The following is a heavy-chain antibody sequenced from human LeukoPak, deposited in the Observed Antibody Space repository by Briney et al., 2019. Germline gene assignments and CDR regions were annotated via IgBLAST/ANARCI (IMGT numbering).Heavy chain of an antibody. D-gene: IGHD6-19*01. J-gene: IGHJ4*02. CDR2: FDPEDGET. CDR3: ATADLRESYSSGYRFDY. V-gene: IGHV1-24*01. CDR1: GGTFSSYA. Sequence: ASVKVSCKASGGTFSSYAISWVRQAPGKGLEWMGGFDPEDGETIYAQKFQGRVTMTEDTSTDTAYMELSSLRSEDTAVYYCATADLRESYSSGYRFDYWGQGTLVTVSS.